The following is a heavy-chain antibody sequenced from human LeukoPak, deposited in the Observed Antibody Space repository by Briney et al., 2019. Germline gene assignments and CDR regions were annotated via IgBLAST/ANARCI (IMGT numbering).Heavy chain of an antibody. CDR2: IKPDGSAQ. V-gene: IGHV3-7*04. D-gene: IGHD3-10*01. Sequence: GGSLRLSCAASGFTFSNYWMSWVRQAPGRGLEWVANIKPDGSAQYYVDSVKGRFTISRDNAKNSLYLQMNSLRVEDTAVYYCARGGGRDPFNVAYWGQGTLVTVSS. J-gene: IGHJ4*02. CDR3: ARGGGRDPFNVAY. CDR1: GFTFSNYW.